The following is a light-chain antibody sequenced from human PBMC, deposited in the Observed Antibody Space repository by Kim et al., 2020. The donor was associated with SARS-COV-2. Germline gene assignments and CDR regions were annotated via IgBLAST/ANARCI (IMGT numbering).Light chain of an antibody. CDR2: AAS. CDR3: QNYNGAPLT. V-gene: IGKV1-27*01. CDR1: RDIGHY. Sequence: GDRVTITCRASRDIGHYLAWYQQKPGKVPKLLIYAASALQSGVPSRFSGSASGTDFTLTISSLQPEEFATYYCQNYNGAPLTFGGGTKVDIK. J-gene: IGKJ4*01.